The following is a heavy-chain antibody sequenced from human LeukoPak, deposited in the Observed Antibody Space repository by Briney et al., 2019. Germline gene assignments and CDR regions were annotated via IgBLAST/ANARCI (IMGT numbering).Heavy chain of an antibody. CDR1: GDSISSSSYY. V-gene: IGHV4-39*01. CDR2: IYFSGST. CDR3: ARHYSTGWSHYFDY. D-gene: IGHD6-19*01. Sequence: SETLSLTCTVSGDSISSSSYYWGWIRQPPEKGLEWIGSIYFSGSTYYNPSLKSRVTISVDTSKSQFSLMLSSVTAADTAVYYCARHYSTGWSHYFDYWGPGTLVTVSS. J-gene: IGHJ4*02.